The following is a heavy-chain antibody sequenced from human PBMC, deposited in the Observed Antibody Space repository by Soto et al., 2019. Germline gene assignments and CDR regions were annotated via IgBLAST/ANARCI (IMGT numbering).Heavy chain of an antibody. D-gene: IGHD2-2*01. V-gene: IGHV1-69*02. CDR2: IITILGIA. CDR3: ARAPSRYCSSTSCYASSNYFDY. Sequence: SVKVSCKASGGTFSSYTISWVRQAPGQGLEWMGRIITILGIANYAQKFQGRVTITADKSTSTAYMELSSLRSEDTAVYYCARAPSRYCSSTSCYASSNYFDYWGQGTLVTVSS. J-gene: IGHJ4*02. CDR1: GGTFSSYT.